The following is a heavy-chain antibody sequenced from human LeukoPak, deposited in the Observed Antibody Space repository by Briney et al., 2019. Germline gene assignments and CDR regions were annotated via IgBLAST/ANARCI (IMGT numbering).Heavy chain of an antibody. V-gene: IGHV3-30*02. CDR2: IRDDGSNK. CDR3: AELGITMIGGV. D-gene: IGHD3-10*02. CDR1: GFTLRSYG. Sequence: GGSLRLSCAASGFTLRSYGMHWVRQAPRKGLEWVAFIRDDGSNKYYADSVKGRFTISRDNSKNTLYLQMNSLRAEDTAVYYCAELGITMIGGVWGKGTTVTISS. J-gene: IGHJ6*04.